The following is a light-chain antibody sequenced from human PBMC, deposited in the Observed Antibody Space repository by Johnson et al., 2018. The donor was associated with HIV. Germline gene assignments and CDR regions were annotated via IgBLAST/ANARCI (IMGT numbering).Light chain of an antibody. CDR2: ENN. V-gene: IGLV1-51*02. CDR1: SSNVGNNV. CDR3: GTWDSSLNAFV. J-gene: IGLJ1*01. Sequence: QSILTQPPSVSAAPGQKVTISCSGSSSNVGNNVVSWYQQLPGTAPKVLIYENNKRPSGIPDRFSGSKSGTSATLGITGLQTGDEAVYYCGTWDSSLNAFVFGAGTRVTVL.